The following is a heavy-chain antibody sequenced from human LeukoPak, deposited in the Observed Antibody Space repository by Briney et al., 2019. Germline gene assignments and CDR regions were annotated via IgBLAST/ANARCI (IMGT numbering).Heavy chain of an antibody. Sequence: GASVKVSCKASGYTFTSYYMHWVRQAPGQGLEWMGIINPSGGSTSYARKFQGRVTMTRDTSTSTVYMELSSLRSEDTAVYYCTRDNPNDGMDVWGQGTTVTVSS. CDR2: INPSGGST. J-gene: IGHJ6*02. CDR1: GYTFTSYY. D-gene: IGHD1-14*01. V-gene: IGHV1-46*01. CDR3: TRDNPNDGMDV.